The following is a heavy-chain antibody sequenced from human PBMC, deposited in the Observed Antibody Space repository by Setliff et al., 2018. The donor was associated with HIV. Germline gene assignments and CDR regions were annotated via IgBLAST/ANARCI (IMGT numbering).Heavy chain of an antibody. CDR1: GGSISNSRYY. CDR3: ARLSGGMVPNY. CDR2: IDHSGKT. J-gene: IGHJ4*02. Sequence: PSETLSLTCTVSGGSISNSRYYWSWIRQPPGKGLEWIGSIDHSGKTFYKSSLKSRVTISVDTSKNQISLRLSSVTAADTAVYYCARLSGGMVPNYWGQGTLVTVSS. D-gene: IGHD3-10*01. V-gene: IGHV4-39*01.